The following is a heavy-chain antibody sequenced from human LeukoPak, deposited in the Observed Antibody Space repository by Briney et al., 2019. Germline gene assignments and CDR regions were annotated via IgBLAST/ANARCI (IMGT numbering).Heavy chain of an antibody. CDR3: ARDSRYAGSVFDY. CDR2: IYYSGST. Sequence: SETLSLTCTVSGGSISSYYWSWIRQPPGKGLEWIGYIYYSGSTNYNPSLKSRVTISVDTSKNQFSLKLSSVTAADTAVYYCARDSRYAGSVFDYWGQGTLVTVSS. D-gene: IGHD3-10*01. J-gene: IGHJ4*02. V-gene: IGHV4-59*01. CDR1: GGSISSYY.